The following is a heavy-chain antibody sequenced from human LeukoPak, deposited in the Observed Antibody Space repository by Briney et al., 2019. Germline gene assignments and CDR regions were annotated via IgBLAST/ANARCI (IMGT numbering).Heavy chain of an antibody. CDR2: ISGGDRST. V-gene: IGHV3-23*01. D-gene: IGHD6-19*01. CDR1: GFTFSSYA. CDR3: AKVHYSDTSGTGGFDH. Sequence: GGSLRLSCAASGFTFSSYAMSWVRQAPGRGPEWVSAISGGDRSTHYADSVKGRFTISRDSSKNTLYLQMNSLRAEDTAVYYCAKVHYSDTSGTGGFDHWGQGTLVTVSS. J-gene: IGHJ4*02.